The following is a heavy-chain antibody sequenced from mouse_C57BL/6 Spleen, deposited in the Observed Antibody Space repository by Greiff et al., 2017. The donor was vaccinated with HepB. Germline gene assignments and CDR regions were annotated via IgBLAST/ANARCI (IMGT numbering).Heavy chain of an antibody. J-gene: IGHJ2*01. CDR1: GYAFSSSW. CDR2: IYPGDGDT. D-gene: IGHD1-1*01. V-gene: IGHV1-82*01. CDR3: ARRIYSDY. Sequence: VQLQQSGPELVKPGASVKISCKASGYAFSSSWMNWVKQRPGKGLEWIGRIYPGDGDTNYNGKFKGKATLTADKSSSTAYMQLSSLTSEDSAVYCCARRIYSDYWGQGTTLTVSS.